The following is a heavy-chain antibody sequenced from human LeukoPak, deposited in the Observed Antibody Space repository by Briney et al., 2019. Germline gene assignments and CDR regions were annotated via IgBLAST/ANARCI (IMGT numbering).Heavy chain of an antibody. Sequence: ASVKVSCKXSGYTFTSSDINWVRQATGQGLEWMGWMNPNSGNTGYAQKFQGRVTMTRNTSISTAYMELSSPRSEDTAVYYCARMVRGAYAGSYWGQGTLVTVSS. V-gene: IGHV1-8*01. CDR1: GYTFTSSD. J-gene: IGHJ4*02. D-gene: IGHD3-10*01. CDR2: MNPNSGNT. CDR3: ARMVRGAYAGSY.